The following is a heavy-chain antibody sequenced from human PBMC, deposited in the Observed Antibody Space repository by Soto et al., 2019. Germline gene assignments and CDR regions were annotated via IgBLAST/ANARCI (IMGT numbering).Heavy chain of an antibody. J-gene: IGHJ6*03. CDR3: ARDIVVVPAAMGYYYYMDV. V-gene: IGHV3-33*01. Sequence: GGSLRLSCAASGFTFSSYGMHWIRQAPGKGLEWVAVIWYDGSNKYYADSVKGRFTISRDNSKNTLYLQMSSLRAEDTAVYYCARDIVVVPAAMGYYYYMDVWGKGTTVTVSS. CDR2: IWYDGSNK. D-gene: IGHD2-2*01. CDR1: GFTFSSYG.